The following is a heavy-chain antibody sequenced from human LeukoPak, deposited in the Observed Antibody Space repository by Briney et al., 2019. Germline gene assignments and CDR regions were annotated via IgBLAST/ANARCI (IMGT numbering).Heavy chain of an antibody. Sequence: PGRSLRLSCAASGFTFSSYAMPWVRQAPGKGLEWVAVISYVGSNKYYADSVKGRFTISRDNSKNTLYLQMNSLRAEDTAVYYCAKGTDYYDSSGYSHFDFWGQGTLVTVSS. CDR2: ISYVGSNK. D-gene: IGHD3-22*01. CDR1: GFTFSSYA. J-gene: IGHJ4*02. V-gene: IGHV3-30-3*01. CDR3: AKGTDYYDSSGYSHFDF.